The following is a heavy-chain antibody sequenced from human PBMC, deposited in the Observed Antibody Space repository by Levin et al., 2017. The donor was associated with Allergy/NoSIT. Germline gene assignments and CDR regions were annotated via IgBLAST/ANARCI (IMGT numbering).Heavy chain of an antibody. CDR1: GFTFSSYA. CDR3: AKVLFGGATPQYFQH. V-gene: IGHV3-23*01. CDR2: ISGSGGST. J-gene: IGHJ1*01. Sequence: PGGSLRLSCAASGFTFSSYAMNWVRQAPGKGLEWVSAISGSGGSTYYADSVKGRFTISRDNSKNTLYLLMNSLRAEDTAVYYCAKVLFGGATPQYFQHWGQGTLVTVSS. D-gene: IGHD1-26*01.